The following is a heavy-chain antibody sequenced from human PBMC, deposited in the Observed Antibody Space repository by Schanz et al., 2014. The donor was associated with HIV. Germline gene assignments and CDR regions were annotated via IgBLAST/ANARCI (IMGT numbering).Heavy chain of an antibody. CDR3: AREGATGYLDS. CDR2: ISWNSGSI. V-gene: IGHV3-9*01. J-gene: IGHJ4*02. CDR1: GFTFDDYA. D-gene: IGHD5-12*01. Sequence: EVQLVESGGGLVQPGRSLRLSCAASGFTFDDYAMHWVRQAPGKGLEWVSGISWNSGSIGYVDSVKGRFTISRNNAKNSLSLQMNSLRAEDTAVYYCAREGATGYLDSWGQGTLVIVSS.